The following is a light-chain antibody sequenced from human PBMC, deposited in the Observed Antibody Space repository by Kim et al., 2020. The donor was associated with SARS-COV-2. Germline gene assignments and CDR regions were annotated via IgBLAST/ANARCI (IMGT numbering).Light chain of an antibody. Sequence: DIQMTQSPSSVSASVGDRVNITCRASQSIEKFLNWYQQKPGKAPKLLINAASSLQGGVPSRLSGSGSGTDFTLTITSLQPEDFATYYCQQSYSMPITFGGGTKVDIK. V-gene: IGKV1-39*01. CDR3: QQSYSMPIT. CDR1: QSIEKF. CDR2: AAS. J-gene: IGKJ4*01.